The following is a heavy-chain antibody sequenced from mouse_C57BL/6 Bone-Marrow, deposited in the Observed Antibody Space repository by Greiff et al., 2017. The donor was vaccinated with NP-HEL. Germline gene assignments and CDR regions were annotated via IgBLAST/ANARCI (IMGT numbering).Heavy chain of an antibody. V-gene: IGHV14-4*01. Sequence: VHVKQSGAELVRPGASVKLSCTASGFNIKDDYMHWVKQRPEQGLEWIGWIDPENGDTEYASKFQGKATITADTSSNTAYLQLSSLTSEDTAVYYCTTDGYYYYFDYWGQGTTLTVSS. CDR1: GFNIKDDY. CDR2: IDPENGDT. D-gene: IGHD2-3*01. J-gene: IGHJ2*01. CDR3: TTDGYYYYFDY.